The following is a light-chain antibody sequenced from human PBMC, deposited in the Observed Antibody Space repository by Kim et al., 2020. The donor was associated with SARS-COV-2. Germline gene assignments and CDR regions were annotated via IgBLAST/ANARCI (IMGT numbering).Light chain of an antibody. V-gene: IGKV3D-20*01. Sequence: SPGERATLSCGASQSVSNSYLAWYQQKPGLAPRLLIYDASSRATGIPDRFSGSGSGTDFTLTISRLEPEDFAVYYCQQYGSSPMYTFGQGTKLEI. CDR2: DAS. CDR1: QSVSNSY. CDR3: QQYGSSPMYT. J-gene: IGKJ2*01.